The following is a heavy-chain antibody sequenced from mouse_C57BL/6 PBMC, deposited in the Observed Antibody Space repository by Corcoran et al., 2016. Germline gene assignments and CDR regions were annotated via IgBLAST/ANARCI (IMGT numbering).Heavy chain of an antibody. CDR3: AYYYGSSYGAMDY. J-gene: IGHJ4*01. CDR1: GYTFTDYY. V-gene: IGHV1-26*01. Sequence: EVQLQQSGPELVKPGASVKISCKASGYTFTDYYMNWVKQSHGKSLEWIGDINPNNGGTSYNQKFKGKATLTVDKSSSTAYMELRSLTSEDSAVYYCAYYYGSSYGAMDYWGQGTSVNVSS. CDR2: INPNNGGT. D-gene: IGHD1-1*01.